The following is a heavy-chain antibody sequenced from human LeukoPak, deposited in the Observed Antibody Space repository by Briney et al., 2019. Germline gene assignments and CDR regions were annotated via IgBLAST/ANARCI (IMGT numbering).Heavy chain of an antibody. CDR2: ISWNSGSI. CDR1: GFTFDDYA. J-gene: IGHJ4*02. V-gene: IGHV3-9*01. D-gene: IGHD6-6*01. Sequence: GRSLRLSCAASGFTFDDYAMHWVRQAPGKGLEWVSGISWNSGSIGYADSVKGRFTISRDNAKNSLYLQMNSLRAEDTALYYCAKANLAAPTSEGSAEYYFDYWGQGTLVTVSS. CDR3: AKANLAAPTSEGSAEYYFDY.